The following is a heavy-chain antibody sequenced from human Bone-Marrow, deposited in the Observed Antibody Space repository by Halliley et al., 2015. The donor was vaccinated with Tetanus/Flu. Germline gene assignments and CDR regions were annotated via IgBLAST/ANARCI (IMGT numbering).Heavy chain of an antibody. CDR2: INHSGSP. Sequence: GEINHSGSPNSTPSLRGRVPFSVDTSKNQFSLALNFVTAADTAAYYCARRPDVVVVPSALDYWGQGILVTVSS. V-gene: IGHV4-34*01. D-gene: IGHD2-2*01. CDR3: ARRPDVVVVPSALDY. J-gene: IGHJ4*02.